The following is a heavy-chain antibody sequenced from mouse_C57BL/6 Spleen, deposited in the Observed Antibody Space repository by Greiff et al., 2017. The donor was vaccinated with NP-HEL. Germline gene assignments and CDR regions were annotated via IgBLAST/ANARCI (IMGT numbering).Heavy chain of an antibody. D-gene: IGHD1-1*01. J-gene: IGHJ1*03. CDR1: GFPFGSIA. CDR2: IRDGGSYT. V-gene: IGHV5-4*01. CDR3: ARDSSSYYGSSYGYFDV. Sequence: EVHLVESGGGLVRPGGSLKLPCPPSGFPFGSIALSWFRRTPEKRLEWVATIRDGGSYTYYPDNVKGRFTISRDNAKNNLYLQMSHLKSEDTAMYYCARDSSSYYGSSYGYFDVWGTGTTVTVSS.